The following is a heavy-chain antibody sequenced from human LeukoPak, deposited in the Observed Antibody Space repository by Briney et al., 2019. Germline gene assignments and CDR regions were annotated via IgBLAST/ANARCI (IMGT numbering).Heavy chain of an antibody. CDR1: GFTFSSYG. J-gene: IGHJ4*02. CDR2: IWYDGSNK. V-gene: IGHV3-33*06. D-gene: IGHD5-18*01. Sequence: QPGRSLRLSCAASGFTFSSYGMHWVRQPPGKGLEWVAVIWYDGSNKYYADSVKGRFTISRDNSKNTLYLQMNSLRAEDTAVYYCAKDAAMVYFDYWGQGTLVTVSS. CDR3: AKDAAMVYFDY.